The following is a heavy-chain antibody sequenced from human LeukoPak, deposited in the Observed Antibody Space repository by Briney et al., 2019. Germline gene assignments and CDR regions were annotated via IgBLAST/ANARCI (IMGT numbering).Heavy chain of an antibody. CDR2: INHSGST. D-gene: IGHD5-12*01. CDR1: GGSFSGYY. J-gene: IGHJ4*02. V-gene: IGHV4-34*01. Sequence: SETLSLTCAVYGGSFSGYYWSWIRQPPGKGLEWIGEINHSGSTNYNPSLKSRVTMSVDTSKNQFSLKLSSVTAADTAVYYCARGGYDLPFDYWGQGTLVTVSS. CDR3: ARGGYDLPFDY.